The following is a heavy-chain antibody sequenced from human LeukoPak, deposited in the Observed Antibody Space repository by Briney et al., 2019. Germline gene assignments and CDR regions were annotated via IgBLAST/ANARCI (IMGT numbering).Heavy chain of an antibody. V-gene: IGHV1-8*02. D-gene: IGHD3-3*01. J-gene: IGHJ6*02. CDR2: MNPNSGNT. CDR1: GYTFTSYY. Sequence: ASVKVSCKASGYTFTSYYMHWVRQAPGQGLEWMGWMNPNSGNTGYAQKFQGRVTMTRNTSISTAYMELSSLRAEDTAVYYCARTYYDFWSGYSYYYYYGMDVWGQGTTVTVSS. CDR3: ARTYYDFWSGYSYYYYYGMDV.